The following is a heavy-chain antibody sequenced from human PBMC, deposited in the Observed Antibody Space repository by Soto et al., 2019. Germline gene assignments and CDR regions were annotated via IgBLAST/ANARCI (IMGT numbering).Heavy chain of an antibody. CDR3: ARGPRFLEWLPTPHFDY. Sequence: GGSLRLSCAASGFTVSSNYMSWVRQDPGKGLEWVSVIYSGGSTYYADSVKGRFTISRHNSKNTLYLQMNSLRAEDTAVYYCARGPRFLEWLPTPHFDYWGQGTLVTVSS. J-gene: IGHJ4*02. V-gene: IGHV3-53*04. CDR2: IYSGGST. D-gene: IGHD3-3*01. CDR1: GFTVSSNY.